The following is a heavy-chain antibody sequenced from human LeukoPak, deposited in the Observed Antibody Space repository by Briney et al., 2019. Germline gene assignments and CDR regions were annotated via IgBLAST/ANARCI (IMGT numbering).Heavy chain of an antibody. J-gene: IGHJ6*03. Sequence: PGGSLRLSCAASGFTFSSYEMNWVRQAPGKGLEWVSYISSSGSTIYYADSVKGRFTISRDNAKNSLYLQMNSLRAEDTAVYYCARVGAWGYYYYYMDVWGKGTTVTVSS. CDR2: ISSSGSTI. CDR3: ARVGAWGYYYYYMDV. CDR1: GFTFSSYE. D-gene: IGHD1-26*01. V-gene: IGHV3-48*03.